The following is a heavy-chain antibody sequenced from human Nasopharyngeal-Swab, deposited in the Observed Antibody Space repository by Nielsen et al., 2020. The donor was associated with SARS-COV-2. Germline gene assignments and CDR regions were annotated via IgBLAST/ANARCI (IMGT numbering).Heavy chain of an antibody. Sequence: WIRQPPGKGLEWVSYISGSGNTIYYADSVKVRFTMSRDNAKNSLYLQMNNLRAEDTAVYYCARDWRYFEYWGQGTLFTVSS. D-gene: IGHD3-3*01. CDR2: ISGSGNTI. J-gene: IGHJ4*02. CDR3: ARDWRYFEY. V-gene: IGHV3-48*03.